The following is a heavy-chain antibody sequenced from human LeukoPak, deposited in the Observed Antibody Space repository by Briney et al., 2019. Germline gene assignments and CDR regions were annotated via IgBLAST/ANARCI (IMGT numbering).Heavy chain of an antibody. Sequence: ASVKVSCKASGYTFTGYYMHWVRQAPGQGLEWMGWINPNSGGTNYAQKFQGRVTMTRDTSISTAYMELSRLRSDDTAVYYCARDISHYGSGGRPYNWFDPWGQGTLVTVSS. CDR3: ARDISHYGSGGRPYNWFDP. CDR1: GYTFTGYY. J-gene: IGHJ5*02. CDR2: INPNSGGT. V-gene: IGHV1-2*02. D-gene: IGHD3-10*01.